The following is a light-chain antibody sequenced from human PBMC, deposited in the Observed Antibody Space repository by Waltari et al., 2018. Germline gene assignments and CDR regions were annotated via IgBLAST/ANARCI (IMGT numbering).Light chain of an antibody. V-gene: IGLV2-14*01. CDR2: DVS. Sequence: QSALTQPASVSGSPGQSITISCTGTSSDVGGYNYVSWYQQHPGKAPKLMMSDVSKRPAGFFNRFPGSKSGNPASRTISGLQAEDEADYYCSSSTSSSRVFGTGTKVTVL. CDR3: SSSTSSSRV. J-gene: IGLJ1*01. CDR1: SSDVGGYNY.